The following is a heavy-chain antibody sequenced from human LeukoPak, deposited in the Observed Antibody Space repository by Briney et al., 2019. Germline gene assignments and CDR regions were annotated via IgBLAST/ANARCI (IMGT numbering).Heavy chain of an antibody. CDR1: GGSFSGYY. Sequence: SETLSLTCAVYGGSFSGYYWSWIRQPPGKGLEWIGEINHSGSTNYNLSLKSRVTISVDTSKNQFSLKLSSVTAADTAVYYCASLVRALHLDYWGQGTLVTVSS. CDR3: ASLVRALHLDY. V-gene: IGHV4-34*01. CDR2: INHSGST. D-gene: IGHD6-6*01. J-gene: IGHJ4*02.